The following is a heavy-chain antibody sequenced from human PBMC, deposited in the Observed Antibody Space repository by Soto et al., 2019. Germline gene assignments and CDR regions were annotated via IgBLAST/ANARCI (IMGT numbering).Heavy chain of an antibody. Sequence: QVQLQESGPRLVKPSQTLSLSCAVSGGSIISASYSWNWIRQSPGRGLEWIGHIYSSGSTYYNPSLKSRVSISVDTSNTQFSLKPTSVTAADTAVYFCAREDAARIERWFDAWGQGILVTVSS. V-gene: IGHV4-31*11. J-gene: IGHJ5*02. D-gene: IGHD6-6*01. CDR3: AREDAARIERWFDA. CDR2: IYSSGST. CDR1: GGSIISASYS.